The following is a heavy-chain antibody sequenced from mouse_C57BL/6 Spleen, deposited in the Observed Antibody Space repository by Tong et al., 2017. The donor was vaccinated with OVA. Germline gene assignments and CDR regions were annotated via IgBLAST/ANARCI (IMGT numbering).Heavy chain of an antibody. D-gene: IGHD1-1*01. CDR3: TNYGRSAWFAY. CDR2: IRLKSDNYAT. J-gene: IGHJ3*01. CDR1: GFTFSNYW. V-gene: IGHV6-3*01. Sequence: EVQLQESGGGLVQPGGSMKLSCVASGFTFSNYWMNWVRQSPEKGLEWVAQIRLKSDNYATHYAESVKGRFTISRDDSKSSVYLQMNNLRAEDTGIYYCTNYGRSAWFAYWGQGTLVTVSA.